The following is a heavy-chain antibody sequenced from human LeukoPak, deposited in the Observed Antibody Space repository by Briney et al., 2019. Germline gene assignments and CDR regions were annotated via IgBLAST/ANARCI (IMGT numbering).Heavy chain of an antibody. CDR1: GFTFSSHD. CDR3: TRHTSPTFDY. Sequence: ASVKVSCKASGFTFSSHDINWVRQATGQTPEWMGWINLNSGDTGYAQKFQGRVTITRDTSIGTAYMELSSLRSEDTAIYYCTRHTSPTFDYWGQGTLVTVSS. J-gene: IGHJ4*02. D-gene: IGHD2-2*01. V-gene: IGHV1-8*01. CDR2: INLNSGDT.